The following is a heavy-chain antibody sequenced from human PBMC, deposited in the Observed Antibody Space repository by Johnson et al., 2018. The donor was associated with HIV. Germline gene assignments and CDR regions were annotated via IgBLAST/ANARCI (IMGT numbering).Heavy chain of an antibody. CDR3: ANLPTRRSYYTLGAFDI. CDR1: GFTVSSNY. V-gene: IGHV3-30*18. CDR2: ISNDGTDK. Sequence: QVQLVESGGGLIQPGGSLRLSCAASGFTVSSNYMSWVRQAPGKGLEWVAVISNDGTDKYYADSVKGRFTISRDNSKNSLYLQMHSLRAEDTALYYCANLPTRRSYYTLGAFDIWGQGTMVTVSS. D-gene: IGHD1-26*01. J-gene: IGHJ3*02.